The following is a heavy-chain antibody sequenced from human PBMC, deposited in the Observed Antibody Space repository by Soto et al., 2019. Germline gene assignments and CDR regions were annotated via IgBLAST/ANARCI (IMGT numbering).Heavy chain of an antibody. J-gene: IGHJ4*02. CDR1: GYTFTSYD. CDR3: ARGGVKYCSGGSCPSHY. V-gene: IGHV1-8*01. D-gene: IGHD2-15*01. Sequence: QVQLVQSGAEVKKPGASVKVSCKASGYTFTSYDINWVRQATGQGLERMGWMNPNSGNTGYAQKFQGRVTMTRINYISTAYRERSSVRSQNTTVYYCARGGVKYCSGGSCPSHYLCQGTLVTGST. CDR2: MNPNSGNT.